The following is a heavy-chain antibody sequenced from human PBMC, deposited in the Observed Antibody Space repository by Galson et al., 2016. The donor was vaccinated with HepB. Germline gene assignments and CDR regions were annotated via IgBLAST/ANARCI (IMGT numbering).Heavy chain of an antibody. J-gene: IGHJ6*02. CDR3: TRERAFHCSSSSCSPYYGMDV. CDR1: GFIFGDYA. V-gene: IGHV3-49*03. D-gene: IGHD2-15*01. CDR2: IRSKAYGGTT. Sequence: SLRLSCAASGFIFGDYAMSWFRQAPGKGLEWVSFIRSKAYGGTTKYAASVKGRFTISRDDSKSIAYLQMNSLKTEDTAVYYCTRERAFHCSSSSCSPYYGMDVWGQGTTATVSS.